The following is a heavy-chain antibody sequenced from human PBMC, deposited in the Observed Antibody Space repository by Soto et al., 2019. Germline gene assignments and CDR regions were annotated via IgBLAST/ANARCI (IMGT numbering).Heavy chain of an antibody. D-gene: IGHD6-19*01. V-gene: IGHV4-30-2*01. Sequence: QLQLQESGSGLVKPSQTLSLTFAVSGGSISSGGYSWSWIRQPPGKGLEWIGYIYHSGSTYYNPSLKRRVTIAVDRSKNQFALKLSSVTAADTAVYYCARAGGSSGGFDYWGQGTLVTVSS. CDR2: IYHSGST. J-gene: IGHJ4*02. CDR1: GGSISSGGYS. CDR3: ARAGGSSGGFDY.